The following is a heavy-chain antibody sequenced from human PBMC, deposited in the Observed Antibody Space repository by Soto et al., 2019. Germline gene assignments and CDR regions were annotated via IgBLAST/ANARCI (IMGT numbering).Heavy chain of an antibody. CDR2: IWYDGSNK. CDR3: ARGSGDGYNLYAFDI. V-gene: IGHV3-33*01. CDR1: GFTFSRYG. Sequence: SLTLSCTASGFTFSRYGMHWGRQAPGKGLEWVAVIWYDGSNKYYADSVKGRFTISRDNSKNTLYLQMNSLRAEDTAVYSCARGSGDGYNLYAFDIWGQGT. J-gene: IGHJ3*02. D-gene: IGHD5-12*01.